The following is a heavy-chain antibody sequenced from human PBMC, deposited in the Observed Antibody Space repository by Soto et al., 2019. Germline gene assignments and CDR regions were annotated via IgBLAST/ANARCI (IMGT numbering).Heavy chain of an antibody. Sequence: SETLSLTCTVSGGSISSYYWSWIRQPAGKGLEWIGRLYTPGSTNYNPSLKSRVTMSLDTSKNQFSLKLSSVTAADTAVDYCAREGYYYDSSGYYSRFDPWGQGTLVTVS. J-gene: IGHJ5*02. CDR3: AREGYYYDSSGYYSRFDP. V-gene: IGHV4-4*07. CDR2: LYTPGST. D-gene: IGHD3-22*01. CDR1: GGSISSYY.